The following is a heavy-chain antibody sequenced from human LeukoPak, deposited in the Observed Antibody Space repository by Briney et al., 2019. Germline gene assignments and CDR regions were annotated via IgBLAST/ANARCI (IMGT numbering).Heavy chain of an antibody. V-gene: IGHV7-4-1*02. CDR2: INTNTGNP. CDR3: AXXXXXXAXXXXFDY. Sequence: XXGXTFTSXAMNWVRQAPGQGLEWMGWINTNTGNPTYAQGFTGRVVFSLDTSISTAYLQMSRLKAEDTAVYYCAXXXXXXAXXXXFDYWGXGXLVTVSS. CDR1: GXTFTSXA. J-gene: IGHJ4*02.